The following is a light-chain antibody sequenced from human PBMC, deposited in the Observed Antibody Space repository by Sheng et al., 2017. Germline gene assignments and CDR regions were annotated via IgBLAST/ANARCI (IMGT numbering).Light chain of an antibody. J-gene: IGKJ2*03. CDR2: GAS. CDR1: QSVSFN. Sequence: EIVMMQSPATLSVSPGERATLSCRASQSVSFNLAWYQQRPGQVPRLLIYGASTRVTGIPARFSGSGSGTEFTLTITSLQSEDSAVYYCQQYNNWPPYSFGQGTKLEIK. V-gene: IGKV3-15*01. CDR3: QQYNNWPPYS.